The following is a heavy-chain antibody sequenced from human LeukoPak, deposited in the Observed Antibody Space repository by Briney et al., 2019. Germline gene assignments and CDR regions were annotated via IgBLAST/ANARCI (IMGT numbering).Heavy chain of an antibody. J-gene: IGHJ4*02. V-gene: IGHV3-23*01. CDR3: AKSRPYSSSWYYFDY. D-gene: IGHD6-13*01. Sequence: PGGSLRLSCAASGFTFSSYAMSWVRQAPGKGLEWVSAISGSGGSTYYADSVKGRFTISRDNSKNTLYLQVNSLRAEDTAVYYCAKSRPYSSSWYYFDYWGQGTLVTVSS. CDR1: GFTFSSYA. CDR2: ISGSGGST.